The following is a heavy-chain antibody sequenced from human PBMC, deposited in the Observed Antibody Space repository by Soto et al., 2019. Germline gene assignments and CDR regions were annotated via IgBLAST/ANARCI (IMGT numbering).Heavy chain of an antibody. V-gene: IGHV4-59*01. J-gene: IGHJ4*02. D-gene: IGHD3-22*01. Sequence: PSETLSLTCTVSGGSISSYYWSWIRQPPGKGLEWIGYIFYTGSTNYNPSLNSRVTISVDTSKTQFSLKLSSVTAADTAVYYRARDYFDSSGYYWVDYWGQGTLVTVSS. CDR2: IFYTGST. CDR1: GGSISSYY. CDR3: ARDYFDSSGYYWVDY.